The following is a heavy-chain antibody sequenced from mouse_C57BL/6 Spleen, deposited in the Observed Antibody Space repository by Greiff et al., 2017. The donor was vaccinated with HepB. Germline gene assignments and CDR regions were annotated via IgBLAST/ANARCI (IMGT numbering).Heavy chain of an antibody. CDR2: IDPNSGGT. Sequence: QVQLKQPGAELVKPGASVKLSCKASGYTFTSYWMHWVKQRPGRGLEWIGRIDPNSGGTKYNEKFKSKATLTVDKPSSTAYMQLSSLTSEDSAVYYCARSDDGYYSPMDYWGQGTSVTVSS. CDR1: GYTFTSYW. J-gene: IGHJ4*01. CDR3: ARSDDGYYSPMDY. D-gene: IGHD2-3*01. V-gene: IGHV1-72*01.